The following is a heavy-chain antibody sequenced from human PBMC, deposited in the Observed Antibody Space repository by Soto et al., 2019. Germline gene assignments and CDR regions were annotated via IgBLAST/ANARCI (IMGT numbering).Heavy chain of an antibody. CDR2: IKQDVSVM. Sequence: EVQLVESGGGLVQPGGSLRLSCAATGFTFSSFWMGWVRQAPGKGLDGVDHIKQDVSVMYIVDSVEGRLTISRDTAQNSVYLHMNNLRAADPAVYYCVSSVKGSRWGQGTMVIVSS. D-gene: IGHD6-19*01. CDR3: VSSVKGSR. J-gene: IGHJ4*02. CDR1: GFTFSSFW. V-gene: IGHV3-7*05.